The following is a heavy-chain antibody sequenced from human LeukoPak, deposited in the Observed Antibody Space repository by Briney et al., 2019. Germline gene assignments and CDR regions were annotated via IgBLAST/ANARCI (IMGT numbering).Heavy chain of an antibody. CDR2: IRYDGSNK. CDR3: TTDYYDYVWGSYRPDY. Sequence: GGSLRLSCAASGFTFSSYGMHWVRQAPGKGLEWVAFIRYDGSNKYYADSVKGRFTISRDNSKNTLYLQMNSLKTEDTAVYYCTTDYYDYVWGSYRPDYWGQGTLVTVSS. CDR1: GFTFSSYG. J-gene: IGHJ4*02. D-gene: IGHD3-16*02. V-gene: IGHV3-30*02.